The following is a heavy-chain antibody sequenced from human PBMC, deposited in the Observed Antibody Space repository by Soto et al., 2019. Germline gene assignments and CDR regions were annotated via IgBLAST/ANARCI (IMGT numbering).Heavy chain of an antibody. J-gene: IGHJ6*02. CDR3: ARAAYSYGTAYLSYYYGMDX. Sequence: SVKVSYKASGGTFITYAISWVRQAPGQGLEWVGGIIPSFGTANYEQKFQGRVTITADESTSTAYMELRSLRSEDTAVYYCARAAYSYGTAYLSYYYGMDXWGQGTTFTVS. V-gene: IGHV1-69*13. CDR1: GGTFITYA. CDR2: IIPSFGTA. D-gene: IGHD5-18*01.